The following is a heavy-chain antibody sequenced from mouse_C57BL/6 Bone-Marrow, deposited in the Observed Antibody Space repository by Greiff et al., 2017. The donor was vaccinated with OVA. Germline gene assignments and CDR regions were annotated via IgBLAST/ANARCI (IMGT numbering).Heavy chain of an antibody. D-gene: IGHD1-1*01. J-gene: IGHJ1*03. CDR1: GFTFSDYY. CDR3: ARHRYYGSYWYFDV. CDR2: ISNGGGST. V-gene: IGHV5-12*01. Sequence: VQLKESGGGLVQPGGSLKLSCAASGFTFSDYYMYWVRQTPEKRLEWVAYISNGGGSTYYPDTVKGRFTISRDNAKNTLYLQMSRLKSEDTAMYYCARHRYYGSYWYFDVWGTGTTVTVSS.